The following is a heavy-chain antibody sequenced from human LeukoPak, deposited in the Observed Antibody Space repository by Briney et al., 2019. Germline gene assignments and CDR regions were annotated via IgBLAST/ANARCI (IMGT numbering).Heavy chain of an antibody. CDR2: IRYDGSNK. D-gene: IGHD3-3*01. CDR3: AKDTLYYDFWSGYPGDY. J-gene: IGHJ4*02. Sequence: GGSLRLSCAASGFTFSSYGMHWVRQAPGKGLEWVAFIRYDGSNKYYADSVKGRFTISRDNSKNTLYLQMNSLRAEDTAVYYCAKDTLYYDFWSGYPGDYWGQGTLVTVSS. CDR1: GFTFSSYG. V-gene: IGHV3-30*02.